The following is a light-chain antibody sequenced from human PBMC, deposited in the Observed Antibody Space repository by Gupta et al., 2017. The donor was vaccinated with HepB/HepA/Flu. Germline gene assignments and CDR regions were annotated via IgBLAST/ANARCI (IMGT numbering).Light chain of an antibody. CDR3: GTWDSNLSAVV. J-gene: IGLJ3*02. Sequence: QSVLTQPPSVSAAPGQKVTISCSGSSSNIGKNFVSWYQQLPGTAPKLLMYDNNKRPSGIPDRFSGSKSGTSATLGITGLQTGDEADYYCGTWDSNLSAVVFGGGTKLTVL. CDR2: DNN. V-gene: IGLV1-51*01. CDR1: SSNIGKNF.